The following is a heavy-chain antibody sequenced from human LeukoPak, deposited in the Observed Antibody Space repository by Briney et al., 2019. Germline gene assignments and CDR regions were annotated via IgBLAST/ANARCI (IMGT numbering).Heavy chain of an antibody. V-gene: IGHV4-61*08. J-gene: IGHJ3*02. D-gene: IGHD1-26*01. CDR1: GGSISSGGYY. Sequence: KPSQTLSLTCTVSGGSISSGGYYWSWIRQPPGKGLEWIGYIYYSGSTNYNPSLKSRVTISVDTSKNQFSLKLSSVTAADTAVYYCARHVRAVIVGATRGAFDIWGQGTMVTVSS. CDR3: ARHVRAVIVGATRGAFDI. CDR2: IYYSGST.